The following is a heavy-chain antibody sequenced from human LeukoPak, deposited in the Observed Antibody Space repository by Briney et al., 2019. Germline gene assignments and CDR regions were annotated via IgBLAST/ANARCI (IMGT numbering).Heavy chain of an antibody. D-gene: IGHD3-10*01. CDR1: GGSISSYY. Sequence: SETLSLTCTVSGGSISSYYWSWIRQPPGKGLEWIGYIYYSGSTNYNPSLKSRVTISVDTSKNQFSLKLSSVTAADTAVYYCARLPGGSGSSPQYFFDYWGQGTLVTVSS. J-gene: IGHJ4*02. CDR3: ARLPGGSGSSPQYFFDY. CDR2: IYYSGST. V-gene: IGHV4-59*01.